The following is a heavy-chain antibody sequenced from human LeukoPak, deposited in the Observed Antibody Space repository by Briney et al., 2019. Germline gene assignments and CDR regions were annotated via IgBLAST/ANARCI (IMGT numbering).Heavy chain of an antibody. CDR2: INPNSGDS. J-gene: IGHJ3*01. V-gene: IGHV1-2*02. CDR3: AREAPTVAGTNDGFDF. Sequence: ASVKVSCKPSGYTFTYYYMNWVRQAPGQGLEWRGWINPNSGDSNYAQTFQGRVTLTRDTSVSTAYMELSRLTADDTAVYYCAREAPTVAGTNDGFDFWGQGTVVTVSS. D-gene: IGHD6-19*01. CDR1: GYTFTYYY.